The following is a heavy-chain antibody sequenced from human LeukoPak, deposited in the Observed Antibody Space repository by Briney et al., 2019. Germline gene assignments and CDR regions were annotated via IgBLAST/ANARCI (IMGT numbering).Heavy chain of an antibody. CDR2: INPNSGGT. Sequence: ASVKVSCKASGYTFTGYYMHWVRQALGQGLEWMGWINPNSGGTNYAQKFQGRVTMTRDTSISTAYMELSRLRSDDTAVYYCARDLGVYDSSGYYPDYWGQGTLVTVSS. J-gene: IGHJ4*02. CDR3: ARDLGVYDSSGYYPDY. V-gene: IGHV1-2*02. D-gene: IGHD3-22*01. CDR1: GYTFTGYY.